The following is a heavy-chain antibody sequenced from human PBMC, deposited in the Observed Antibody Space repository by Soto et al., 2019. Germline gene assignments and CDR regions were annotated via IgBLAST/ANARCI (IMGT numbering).Heavy chain of an antibody. V-gene: IGHV3-23*01. CDR2: ISGSGGST. J-gene: IGHJ2*01. D-gene: IGHD3-10*01. CDR3: AKGIGGEYWYFDL. Sequence: EVQLLESGGGLVQPGGSLRLSCAASGFTFSSYAMSWVRQAPGKGMEWVSAISGSGGSTYYADSVQGRFTISRDNSKNTLYLQMNSLRAEDTAVYYCAKGIGGEYWYFDLWGRGTLVTVSS. CDR1: GFTFSSYA.